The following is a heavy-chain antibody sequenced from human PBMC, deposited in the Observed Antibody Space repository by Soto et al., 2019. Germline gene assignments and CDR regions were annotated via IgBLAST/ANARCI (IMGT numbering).Heavy chain of an antibody. CDR3: ARGGGYYYFDY. Sequence: SETLSLTCAVSGGSISSSNWWSWVRQPPGKGLEWIGEINHSGSTNYNPSLKSRVTISVDKSKNQFSLKLRSVTAADTAVYSCARGGGYYYFDYWGLGTLVTVS. D-gene: IGHD3-22*01. CDR1: GGSISSSNW. J-gene: IGHJ4*02. V-gene: IGHV4-4*02. CDR2: INHSGST.